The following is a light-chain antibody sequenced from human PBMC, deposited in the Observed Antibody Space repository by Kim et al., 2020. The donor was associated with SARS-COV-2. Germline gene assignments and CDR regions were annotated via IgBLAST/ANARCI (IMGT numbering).Light chain of an antibody. CDR2: LDSDGSH. J-gene: IGLJ3*02. Sequence: ASVKLTGRLRSGNSTSPVEWHQRQPEKGPRFLMKLDSDGSHIKGDGVPDRFSGSSSGAERYLTISSLQSEDEADYYCQTWDTGIRVFGGGTQLTVL. CDR1: SGNSTSP. V-gene: IGLV4-69*01. CDR3: QTWDTGIRV.